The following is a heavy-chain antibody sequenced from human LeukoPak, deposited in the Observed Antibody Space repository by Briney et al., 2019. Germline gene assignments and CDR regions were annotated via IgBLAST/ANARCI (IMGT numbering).Heavy chain of an antibody. D-gene: IGHD3-10*01. J-gene: IGHJ4*02. CDR3: GRETDYYASGNYYNYFDY. CDR1: GFTFSTYS. Sequence: PGGSLRLSCAASGFTFSTYSMNWVRQAPGKGLEWVSSISTGGSYIYYADSVKGRFTLSRDNAKNSLYLQMNSLRAEDTAVYYCGRETDYYASGNYYNYFDYWGQGTLVTVSS. V-gene: IGHV3-21*01. CDR2: ISTGGSYI.